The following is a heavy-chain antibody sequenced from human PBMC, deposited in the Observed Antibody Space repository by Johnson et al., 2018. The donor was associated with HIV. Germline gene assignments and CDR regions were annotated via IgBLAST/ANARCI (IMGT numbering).Heavy chain of an antibody. CDR1: GFTVSASS. CDR3: ARATGIAVAGGSFDV. D-gene: IGHD6-19*01. CDR2: VNWNGAEA. Sequence: VQLVESGGGLIQPGGSLRLSCAASGFTVSASSMIWVRQAPGEGLKWVCGVNWNGAEAGYADSVKGRFTISRDNAKNFLYLQMNSLRVEDTALYYCARATGIAVAGGSFDVWGRGTMVTVSS. V-gene: IGHV3-20*04. J-gene: IGHJ3*01.